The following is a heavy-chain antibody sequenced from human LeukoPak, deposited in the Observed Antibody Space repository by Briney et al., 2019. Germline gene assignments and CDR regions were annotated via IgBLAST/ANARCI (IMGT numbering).Heavy chain of an antibody. CDR3: ARVWGYSYGYGMDV. Sequence: ASVKVSCKTSGYTFIKYYIHWVRQAPGQGLEWMGWISAYNGNTNYAQKLQGRVTMTTDTSTSTAYMELRSLRSDDTAVYYCARVWGYSYGYGMDVWGQGTTVTVSS. CDR2: ISAYNGNT. CDR1: GYTFIKYY. D-gene: IGHD5-18*01. V-gene: IGHV1-18*01. J-gene: IGHJ6*02.